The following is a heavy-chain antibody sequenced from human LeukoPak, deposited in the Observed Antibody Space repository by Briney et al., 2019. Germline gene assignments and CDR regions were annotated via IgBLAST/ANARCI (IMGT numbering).Heavy chain of an antibody. CDR1: GGTFSSYA. J-gene: IGHJ6*03. CDR3: ARALRIAARPEYYYYMDV. D-gene: IGHD6-6*01. CDR2: IIPIFGTA. Sequence: SLKVSCKASGGTFSSYAISWVRQAPGQGLDWMGGIIPIFGTANYAQKFQGRVTITTDESTSTAYMELSSLRSEDTAVYYCARALRIAARPEYYYYMDVWGKGTTVTVSS. V-gene: IGHV1-69*05.